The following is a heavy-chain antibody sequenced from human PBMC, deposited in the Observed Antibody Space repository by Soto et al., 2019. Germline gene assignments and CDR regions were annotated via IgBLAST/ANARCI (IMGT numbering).Heavy chain of an antibody. CDR2: MYPGDSDT. CDR3: ARSPDYDILTGYYHFDY. D-gene: IGHD3-9*01. J-gene: IGHJ4*02. V-gene: IGHV5-51*01. CDR1: GYRFTSYW. Sequence: GESLKISCMTSGYRFTSYWVGWVRQMPGKGLEWMGIMYPGDSDTKYSPSFQGQVTISADKSTSSAYLQGSSLKASDTAMYYCARSPDYDILTGYYHFDYWGQGTLVTVSS.